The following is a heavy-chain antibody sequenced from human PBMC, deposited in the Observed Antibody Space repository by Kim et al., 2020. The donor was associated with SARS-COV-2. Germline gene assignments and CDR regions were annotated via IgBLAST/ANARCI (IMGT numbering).Heavy chain of an antibody. J-gene: IGHJ6*03. CDR3: ARGRNWNGYYYYYYMDV. V-gene: IGHV3-11*01. Sequence: VKGRFTISRDNAKNSLYLQMNSLRAEDTAVYYCARGRNWNGYYYYYYMDVWGKGTTVTVSS. D-gene: IGHD1-1*01.